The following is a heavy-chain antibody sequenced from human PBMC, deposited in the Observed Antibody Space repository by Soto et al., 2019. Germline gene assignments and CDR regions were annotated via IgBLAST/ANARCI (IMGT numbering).Heavy chain of an antibody. J-gene: IGHJ2*01. Sequence: PGGSLRLSCAASGFTFSSYAMTWVRQAPGKGLEWVSSISFSDGGTYYADSVKGRLTISRDNSKNTLFLQMNSLRVEDTAVYYCVKDERILGRRYLDLWGRGTLVTVYS. CDR3: VKDERILGRRYLDL. CDR2: ISFSDGGT. D-gene: IGHD2-15*01. CDR1: GFTFSSYA. V-gene: IGHV3-23*01.